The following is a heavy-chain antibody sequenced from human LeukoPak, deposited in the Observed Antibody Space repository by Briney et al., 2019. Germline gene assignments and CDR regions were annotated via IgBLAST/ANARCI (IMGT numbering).Heavy chain of an antibody. V-gene: IGHV4-34*01. Sequence: SETLSLTCAVYGGSFSGYYWSWIRQPPGKGLEWIGEINHSGSTNYNPSLKSRVTISVDTSKNQFSLKLSSVTAADTAVYYCARGRPAARFPAGARGYYMDVWGKGTTVTVSS. CDR1: GGSFSGYY. D-gene: IGHD6-6*01. CDR3: ARGRPAARFPAGARGYYMDV. CDR2: INHSGST. J-gene: IGHJ6*03.